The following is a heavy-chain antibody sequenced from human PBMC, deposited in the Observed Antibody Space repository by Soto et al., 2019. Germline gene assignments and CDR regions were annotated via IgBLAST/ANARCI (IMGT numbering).Heavy chain of an antibody. D-gene: IGHD6-13*01. J-gene: IGHJ6*02. CDR2: IYYSGST. Sequence: QVQLQESGPGLVKPSETLSLTCTVSGGSVSSGSYYWSWIRQPPGKGLEWIWYIYYSGSTNYNPSLKSRVTIAVDPSKNQFSLKLSSVTAADTAVYYCAREAEDGPTAYYGMDVWGQGTTVTVSS. CDR3: AREAEDGPTAYYGMDV. V-gene: IGHV4-61*01. CDR1: GGSVSSGSYY.